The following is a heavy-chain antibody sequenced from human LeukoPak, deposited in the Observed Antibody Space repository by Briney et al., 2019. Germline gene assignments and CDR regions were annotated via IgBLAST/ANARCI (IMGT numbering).Heavy chain of an antibody. CDR3: ARGDIVVLPTLGGLYNWFDP. CDR2: INHSGNT. V-gene: IGHV4-34*01. J-gene: IGHJ5*02. D-gene: IGHD2-15*01. CDR1: GGSFSDYY. Sequence: SETLSLTCAVYGGSFSDYYWSWIRQPPGKGLEWIGEINHSGNTNYNPSLKSRVTMSVDTSKNQFSLKLSSVTAADTAVYYCARGDIVVLPTLGGLYNWFDPWGQGTPVTVSS.